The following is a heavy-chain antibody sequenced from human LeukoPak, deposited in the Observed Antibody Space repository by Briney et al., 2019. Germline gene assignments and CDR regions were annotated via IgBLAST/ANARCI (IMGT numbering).Heavy chain of an antibody. CDR3: ARTHCGGGSCDTFDP. J-gene: IGHJ5*02. CDR2: IKQDGSEK. V-gene: IGHV3-7*03. D-gene: IGHD2-21*01. CDR1: GFTFSSYW. Sequence: GGSLRLSCAASGFTFSSYWMSWVRQAPGKGLEWVANIKQDGSEKYYVASVKGRSTISTDNAKNSLHLQMNSLRAEDTAVYYCARTHCGGGSCDTFDPWGQGTLVTVSS.